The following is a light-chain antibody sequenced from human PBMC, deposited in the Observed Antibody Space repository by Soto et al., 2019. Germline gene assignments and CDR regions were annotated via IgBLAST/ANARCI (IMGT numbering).Light chain of an antibody. J-gene: IGLJ2*01. CDR3: GSYAGTYT. CDR1: SSDVGGYNY. Sequence: QSVLTQPASVSGSPGQSITISCTGTSSDVGGYNYVSWYQHHPGKAPKLMIYEVSNRPSGVSIRFSGSKSGNTASLTISGLQAEDEADYYCGSYAGTYTFGGGTKLTVL. CDR2: EVS. V-gene: IGLV2-14*01.